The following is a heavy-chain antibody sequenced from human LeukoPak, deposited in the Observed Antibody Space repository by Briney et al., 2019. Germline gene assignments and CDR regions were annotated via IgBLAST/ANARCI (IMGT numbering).Heavy chain of an antibody. V-gene: IGHV1-18*01. CDR3: ARVNLLTGYLGYFDY. CDR1: GYTFTSYG. Sequence: ASVKVSCKASGYTFTSYGISWVRQAPGQGLEWMGWISAYNGNTNYAQKLQGRVTITTDTSTSTAYMELRSLRSDDTAVYYCARVNLLTGYLGYFDYWGQGTLVTVSS. D-gene: IGHD3-9*01. J-gene: IGHJ4*02. CDR2: ISAYNGNT.